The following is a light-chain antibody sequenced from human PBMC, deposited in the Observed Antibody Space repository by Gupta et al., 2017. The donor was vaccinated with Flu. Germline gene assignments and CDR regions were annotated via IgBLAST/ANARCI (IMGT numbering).Light chain of an antibody. CDR2: GTT. CDR3: QQEHKWPFT. J-gene: IGKJ2*01. V-gene: IGKV3-15*01. Sequence: PDTLSVSARERVTVSCRASLNIYGYLAWYQQKPGQAPRLLISGTTTRASGVPARFSGGGSGTEFTLTITSRQSEESAVYYCQQEHKWPFTFGQGTXVEIK. CDR1: LNIYGY.